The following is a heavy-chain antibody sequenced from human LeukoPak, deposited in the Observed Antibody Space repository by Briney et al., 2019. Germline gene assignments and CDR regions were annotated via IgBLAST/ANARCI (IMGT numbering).Heavy chain of an antibody. CDR2: ISPSGDST. J-gene: IGHJ4*02. Sequence: GGSLRLSCAASGFTFNNYAMNWVRQAPGKGLEWVSHISPSGDSTYYADSVKGRFTISRDNSKNTLYLQMNSLRAEDTAVYYCAGASLQPAAAIPPWGYWGQGTLVTVSS. CDR1: GFTFNNYA. V-gene: IGHV3-23*01. CDR3: AGASLQPAAAIPPWGY. D-gene: IGHD2-2*02.